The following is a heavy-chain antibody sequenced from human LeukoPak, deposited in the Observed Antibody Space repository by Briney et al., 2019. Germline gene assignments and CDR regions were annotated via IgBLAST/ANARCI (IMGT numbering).Heavy chain of an antibody. CDR1: GFTFSSYW. Sequence: GGSLRLSCAASGFTFSSYWMSWVRQAPGKGLEWMTFISYDGNNKLYADSVKGRFIISRDNAKNSLYLQMNTLGAEDTAVYYCARGNYGLDVWGQGTTVTVS. V-gene: IGHV3-30*03. CDR3: ARGNYGLDV. CDR2: ISYDGNNK. D-gene: IGHD5-24*01. J-gene: IGHJ6*02.